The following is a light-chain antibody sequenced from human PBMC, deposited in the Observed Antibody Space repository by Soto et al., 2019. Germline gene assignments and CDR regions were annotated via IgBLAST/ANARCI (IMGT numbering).Light chain of an antibody. CDR1: QSVSSY. Sequence: SPGERATLSCRASQSVSSYLAWYQQKPSQAPRLLIYDASNRATGIPARFSGSGSGTDFTLTISSLEPEDFAVYYCQQRSNWPPRITFGQGTRLEIK. J-gene: IGKJ5*01. CDR3: QQRSNWPPRIT. CDR2: DAS. V-gene: IGKV3-11*01.